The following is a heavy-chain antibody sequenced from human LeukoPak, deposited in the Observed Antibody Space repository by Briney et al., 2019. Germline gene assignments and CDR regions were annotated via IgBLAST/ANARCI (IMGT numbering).Heavy chain of an antibody. CDR3: ARLVVGTTVAFDI. D-gene: IGHD1-7*01. CDR2: MNPNSGNT. CDR1: GYTFTSYD. V-gene: IGHV1-8*01. Sequence: GASVKVSCKASGYTFTSYDINWVRQPTAQGLEWMGWMNPNSGNTGYAQKFQGRVTMTRNTSISTAYMELSSLRSDDTAVYYCARLVVGTTVAFDIWGQGTMVTVSS. J-gene: IGHJ3*02.